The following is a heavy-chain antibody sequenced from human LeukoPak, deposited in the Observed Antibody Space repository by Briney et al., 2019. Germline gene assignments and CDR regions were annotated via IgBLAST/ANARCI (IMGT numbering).Heavy chain of an antibody. D-gene: IGHD1-26*01. J-gene: IGHJ4*02. Sequence: GGSLRLSCAASGFTFSSYAMHWVRQAPGKGLEYVSTISSNGGSTYYANSVRGRFTISRDNSKNTLYLQMGSLRAEDMAVYYCARLVGGSYSDYWGQGTLVTVSS. CDR2: ISSNGGST. CDR1: GFTFSSYA. V-gene: IGHV3-64*01. CDR3: ARLVGGSYSDY.